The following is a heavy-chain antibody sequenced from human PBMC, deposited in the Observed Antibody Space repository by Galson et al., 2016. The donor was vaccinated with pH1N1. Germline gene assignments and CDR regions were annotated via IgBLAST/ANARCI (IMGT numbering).Heavy chain of an antibody. D-gene: IGHD2/OR15-2a*01. CDR2: IYPGDSET. Sequence: QSGAEVKKPGESLKISCQASGYTFTTYWIGWVRQMPGKGLEWMGIIYPGDSETKYSPSFEGQVTFSVDKSKNTAYLHWSSLKASDTAIYYCARRSTELGLGYWGQGGLVTVSS. CDR1: GYTFTTYW. J-gene: IGHJ4*02. V-gene: IGHV5-51*03. CDR3: ARRSTELGLGY.